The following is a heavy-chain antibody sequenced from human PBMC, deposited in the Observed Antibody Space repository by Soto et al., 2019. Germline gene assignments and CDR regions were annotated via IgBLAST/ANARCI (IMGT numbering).Heavy chain of an antibody. CDR2: IHSGGTT. D-gene: IGHD1-26*01. Sequence: QVQLQEPGPRLVEPSHTLSLTCTVSGASISNGYYSWSWSRQSPGTGLEWIGHIHSGGTTYSNPSLKSRLTISVDMSKNQFSLKLSSRTAADTAVYYCARGPSGDKVDYWGQGTLVTVSS. CDR1: GASISNGYYS. V-gene: IGHV4-30-4*01. CDR3: ARGPSGDKVDY. J-gene: IGHJ4*02.